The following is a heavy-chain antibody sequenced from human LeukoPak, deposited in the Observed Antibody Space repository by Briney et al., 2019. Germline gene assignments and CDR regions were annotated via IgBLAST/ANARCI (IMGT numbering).Heavy chain of an antibody. D-gene: IGHD3-16*01. V-gene: IGHV1-24*01. CDR1: GYTLTELS. CDR3: ARGGEIGRTWTVPSLN. Sequence: ASVKVSCKVSGYTLTELSMHWVRQAPGKGLEWMGGFDPEDGETIYAQKFQGRVTMTEDTSTDTAYMELTSLTSEDTAVYYCARGGEIGRTWTVPSLNWGQGTLVTVSS. J-gene: IGHJ4*02. CDR2: FDPEDGET.